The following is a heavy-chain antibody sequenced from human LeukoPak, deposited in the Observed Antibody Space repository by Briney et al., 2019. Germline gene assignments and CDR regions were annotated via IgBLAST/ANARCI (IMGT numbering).Heavy chain of an antibody. CDR1: GGSISSYY. Sequence: SETLSLTCTVSGGSISSYYWSWIRQPPGKGLEWIGYIYYSGSTNYNPSLKSRVTISVDTSKNQFSLKLSSVTAADAAVYYCARVPYYYDSSGYLWGAFDIWGQGTMVTVSS. J-gene: IGHJ3*02. V-gene: IGHV4-59*01. CDR3: ARVPYYYDSSGYLWGAFDI. D-gene: IGHD3-22*01. CDR2: IYYSGST.